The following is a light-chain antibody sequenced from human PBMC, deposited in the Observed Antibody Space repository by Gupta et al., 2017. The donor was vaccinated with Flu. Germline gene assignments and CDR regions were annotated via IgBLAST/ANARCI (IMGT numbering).Light chain of an antibody. CDR1: TGHD. Sequence: QSVLTQPPSVSGAPGQRVTISCAGSTGHDVHWYQQVPGAAPKCLIHGNSDRPSGDSDRISGSRSGASASLAITVLHVESECDYYCQSYDSGLSAWVFGVWTKLTVL. V-gene: IGLV1-40*01. CDR2: GNS. CDR3: QSYDSGLSAWV. J-gene: IGLJ3*02.